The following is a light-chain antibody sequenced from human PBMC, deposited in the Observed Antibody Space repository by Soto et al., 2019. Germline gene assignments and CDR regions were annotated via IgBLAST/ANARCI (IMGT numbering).Light chain of an antibody. Sequence: DIQLNQSPSFLSGSVADTLTITCRASQGISSYLAWYQQKPGKAPKLLIYDAFTLQSGVPSRFSGSGSGTEFTLTISSLQSDDFATYYCQQYNSYSEAFGQGTKGDIK. J-gene: IGKJ1*01. CDR1: QGISSY. V-gene: IGKV1-9*01. CDR3: QQYNSYSEA. CDR2: DAF.